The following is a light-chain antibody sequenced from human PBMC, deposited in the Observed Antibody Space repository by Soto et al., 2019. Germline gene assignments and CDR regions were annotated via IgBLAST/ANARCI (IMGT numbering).Light chain of an antibody. CDR3: SSYTSSTTVV. CDR1: SGDVGVYNF. V-gene: IGLV2-14*01. CDR2: EVN. J-gene: IGLJ2*01. Sequence: SALTQPASVSGSPGQSITISCTGTSGDVGVYNFVSWYQQHPGKAPKLIIYEVNNRPSGVSSRFPGSKSANTASLTISGLQTEDEADYYCSSYTSSTTVVFGGGTKVTVL.